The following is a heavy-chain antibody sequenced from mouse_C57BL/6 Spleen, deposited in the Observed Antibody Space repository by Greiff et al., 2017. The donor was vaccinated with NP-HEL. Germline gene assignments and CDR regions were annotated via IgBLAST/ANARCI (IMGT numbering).Heavy chain of an antibody. D-gene: IGHD1-1*01. CDR2: INPNNGGT. J-gene: IGHJ2*01. V-gene: IGHV1-26*01. CDR1: GYTFTDYY. Sequence: EVQLQQSGPELVKPGASVKISCKASGYTFTDYYMNWVKQSHGKSLEWIGDINPNNGGTSYNQKFKGKATLTVDKSSSTAYMELRSLTSEDSAVYYCARGGFDYYGSSYGYWGQGTTLTVSS. CDR3: ARGGFDYYGSSYGY.